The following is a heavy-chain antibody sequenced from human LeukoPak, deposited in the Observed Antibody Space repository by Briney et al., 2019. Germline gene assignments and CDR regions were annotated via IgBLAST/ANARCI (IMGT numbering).Heavy chain of an antibody. J-gene: IGHJ4*02. Sequence: GGSLRLSCAASGFTFSSYAMSWVRQAPGKGLKWVSAISGSGGSTYYADSVKGRFTISRDNSKNTLYLQMNSLRAKDTAVYYCAKDGGDYGGNDYWGQGTLVTVSS. CDR3: AKDGGDYGGNDY. CDR1: GFTFSSYA. D-gene: IGHD4-23*01. V-gene: IGHV3-23*01. CDR2: ISGSGGST.